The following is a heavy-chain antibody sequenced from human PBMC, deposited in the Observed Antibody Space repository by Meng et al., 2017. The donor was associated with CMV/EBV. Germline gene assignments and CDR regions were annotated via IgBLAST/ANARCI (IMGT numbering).Heavy chain of an antibody. CDR3: ARTIVVVPAAIGENWFDP. V-gene: IGHV4-39*07. D-gene: IGHD2-2*01. Sequence: SETLSLTCTVSGGSISSSSYYWGWIRQPPGKGLEWIGSIYYSGSTYYNPSPKSRVTISVDTSKNQFSLKLSSVTAADTAVYYCARTIVVVPAAIGENWFDPWGQGTLVTVSS. CDR1: GGSISSSSYY. CDR2: IYYSGST. J-gene: IGHJ5*02.